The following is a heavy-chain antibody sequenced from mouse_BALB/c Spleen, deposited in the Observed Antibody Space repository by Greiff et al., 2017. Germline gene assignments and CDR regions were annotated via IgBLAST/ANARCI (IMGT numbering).Heavy chain of an antibody. V-gene: IGHV1-5*01. CDR2: IYPGNSDT. J-gene: IGHJ1*01. Sequence: VQLQQSGTVLARPGASVKMSCKASGYTFTSYWMHWVKQRPGQGLEWIGAIYPGNSDTSYNQKFKGMAKLTAVTSTSTAYMELSSLTNEDSAVYYCTRDNGSSYVGYWYFDVWGAGTTVTVSS. D-gene: IGHD1-1*01. CDR1: GYTFTSYW. CDR3: TRDNGSSYVGYWYFDV.